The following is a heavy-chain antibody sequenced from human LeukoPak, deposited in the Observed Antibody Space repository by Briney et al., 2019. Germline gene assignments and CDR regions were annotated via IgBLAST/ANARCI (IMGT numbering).Heavy chain of an antibody. Sequence: SETLSLTCTVSGGSISSYYWSWIRQPPGKGLEWIGYIYYSGSTNYNPSLESRVTISAETSKNQVSLKVKSVTAADTAVYYCARGGRSRGSMSFYYMDVWGKGATVTVSS. V-gene: IGHV4-59*01. J-gene: IGHJ6*03. CDR2: IYYSGST. CDR3: ARGGRSRGSMSFYYMDV. CDR1: GGSISSYY. D-gene: IGHD3-10*01.